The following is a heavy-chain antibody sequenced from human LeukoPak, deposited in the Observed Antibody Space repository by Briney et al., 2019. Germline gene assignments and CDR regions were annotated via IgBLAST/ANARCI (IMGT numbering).Heavy chain of an antibody. D-gene: IGHD6-6*01. J-gene: IGHJ6*03. Sequence: GGSLRLSCAASGFTFDDYTMHWVRQAPGKGLEWVSLISWDGGSTYYADSVKGRFTISRDNSKNSLYLQMNSLRTEDPVLYYCAKDYSSSSRPHYVEPYYMDVWGKGPTVTVSS. CDR2: ISWDGGST. V-gene: IGHV3-43*01. CDR3: AKDYSSSSRPHYVEPYYMDV. CDR1: GFTFDDYT.